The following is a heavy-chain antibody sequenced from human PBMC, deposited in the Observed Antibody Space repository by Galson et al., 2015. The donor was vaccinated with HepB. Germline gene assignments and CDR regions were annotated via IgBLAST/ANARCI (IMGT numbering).Heavy chain of an antibody. CDR2: IIPIFGTA. D-gene: IGHD2-2*01. CDR1: GGTFSSYA. V-gene: IGHV1-69*13. Sequence: SVKVSCKASGGTFSSYAISWVRQAPGQGLEWMGGIIPIFGTANYAQKFQGRVTITADESTSTAYMELSSLRSEDTAVYYCASQALDIVVVPAAMSYYYGMDVWGQGTTVTVSS. CDR3: ASQALDIVVVPAAMSYYYGMDV. J-gene: IGHJ6*02.